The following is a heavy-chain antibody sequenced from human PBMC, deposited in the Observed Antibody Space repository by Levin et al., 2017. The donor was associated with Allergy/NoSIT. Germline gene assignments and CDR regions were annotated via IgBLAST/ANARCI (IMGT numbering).Heavy chain of an antibody. V-gene: IGHV3-30*03. J-gene: IGHJ3*02. CDR1: GFTFSSYG. CDR3: FAPWFGNNGGRGDAFDI. CDR2: ISYDGSNK. Sequence: GESLKISCAASGFTFSSYGMHWVRQAPGKGLEWVAVISYDGSNKYYADSVKGRFTISRDNSKNTLYLQMNSLRAEDTAVYYCFAPWFGNNGGRGDAFDIWGQGTMVTVSS. D-gene: IGHD3-10*01.